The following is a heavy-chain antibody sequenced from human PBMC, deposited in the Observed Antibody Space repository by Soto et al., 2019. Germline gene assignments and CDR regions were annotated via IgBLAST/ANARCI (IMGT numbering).Heavy chain of an antibody. CDR3: ARGTTPPFSSSGWYFVDY. Sequence: QVQLQESGPGLVKPSETLSLTCTVSGGSVSSGSYYWSWIRQPPGKGLEWIGYIYYSGSTNYNPPLKSRVTISVDTSKNQFSLKLSSVTAADTAVYYCARGTTPPFSSSGWYFVDYWGQGTLVTVSS. V-gene: IGHV4-61*01. CDR1: GGSVSSGSYY. CDR2: IYYSGST. J-gene: IGHJ4*02. D-gene: IGHD6-19*01.